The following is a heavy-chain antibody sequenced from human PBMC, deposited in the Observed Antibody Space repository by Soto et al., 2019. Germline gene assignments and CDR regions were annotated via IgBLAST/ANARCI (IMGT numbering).Heavy chain of an antibody. D-gene: IGHD1-26*01. CDR1: GFTVSSNY. Sequence: HPGGSLRVSCAASGFTVSSNYMSWVRQAPGKGLEWVSIIYSGGSTYYADSVKGRFTISRDNSKNTLYLQMNSLRAEDTAVYYCAATRDGPYRSFDYWGQGTLVTVSS. V-gene: IGHV3-53*01. CDR3: AATRDGPYRSFDY. CDR2: IYSGGST. J-gene: IGHJ4*02.